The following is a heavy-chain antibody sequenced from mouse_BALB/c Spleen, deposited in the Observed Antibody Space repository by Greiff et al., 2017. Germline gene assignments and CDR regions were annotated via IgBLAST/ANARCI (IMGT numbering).Heavy chain of an antibody. V-gene: IGHV1-4*02. CDR2: IKPSSGYT. CDR1: GYTFTSYT. J-gene: IGHJ3*01. D-gene: IGHD1-1*01. CDR3: ARLRYCGSSPHWLAY. Sequence: QVQLQQSAAELARPGASVKMSCKASGYTFTSYTMHWVKQRLGQGLEWFGYIKPSSGYTEYNQKFKDKTTLTADKSSSTAYMQLSSLTSEDSAVYYCARLRYCGSSPHWLAYWGQGTLVTVSA.